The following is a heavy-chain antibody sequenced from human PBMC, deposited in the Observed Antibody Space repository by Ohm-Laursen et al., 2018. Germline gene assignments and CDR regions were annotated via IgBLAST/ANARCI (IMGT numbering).Heavy chain of an antibody. J-gene: IGHJ4*02. CDR3: TTENNGGPDY. D-gene: IGHD2-8*01. Sequence: SLRLSCAASGLTFSGYAMSWVRQAPGKGLEWVSVATGSGRYTYYRDSVKGRFTISRDNSKNTLYLQMSSLRVEDTGVYYCTTENNGGPDYWGQGTLVTVSS. CDR1: GLTFSGYA. CDR2: ATGSGRYT. V-gene: IGHV3-23*01.